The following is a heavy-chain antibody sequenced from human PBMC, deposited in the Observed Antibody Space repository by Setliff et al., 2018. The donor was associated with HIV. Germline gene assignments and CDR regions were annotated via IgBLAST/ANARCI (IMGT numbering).Heavy chain of an antibody. D-gene: IGHD3-9*01. CDR1: GYTFTNYA. Sequence: ASVKVSCKASGYTFTNYAINWVRQAPGQGLEWMGWINTNTGNPTYAQGFTGRFVFSLDTSVSTAYLQINSLKAEDTAVYYCARGGVTYYDILTGSSMDVWGQGTTVTVSS. CDR3: ARGGVTYYDILTGSSMDV. V-gene: IGHV7-4-1*02. J-gene: IGHJ6*02. CDR2: INTNTGNP.